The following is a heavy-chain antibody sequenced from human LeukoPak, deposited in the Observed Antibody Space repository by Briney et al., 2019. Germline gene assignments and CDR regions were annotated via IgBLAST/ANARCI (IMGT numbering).Heavy chain of an antibody. Sequence: PGGSLRLSCAASGFTFSDYYMSWVRQAPGKGLEWVSTLSGSGDITYYADSVKGRFTISRDNSKNTLYLQMNSLRSEDTAIYYCAKVPGSYYFDYWGQGTLVTVSS. D-gene: IGHD3-10*01. CDR2: LSGSGDIT. CDR1: GFTFSDYY. V-gene: IGHV3-23*01. J-gene: IGHJ4*02. CDR3: AKVPGSYYFDY.